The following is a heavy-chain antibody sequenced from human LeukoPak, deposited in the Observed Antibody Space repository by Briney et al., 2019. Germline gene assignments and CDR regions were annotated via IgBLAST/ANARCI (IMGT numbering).Heavy chain of an antibody. D-gene: IGHD3-9*01. J-gene: IGHJ5*02. Sequence: SETLSLTCTVSGGSISSYYWSWIRQPPGKGLEWIGYIYYSGSTNYNPSLKSRVTISVDTSKNQFSLKLSSVTAADTAVYYCARGIGLRYFDWLLSRFDPWGQGTLVTVSS. V-gene: IGHV4-59*01. CDR2: IYYSGST. CDR3: ARGIGLRYFDWLLSRFDP. CDR1: GGSISSYY.